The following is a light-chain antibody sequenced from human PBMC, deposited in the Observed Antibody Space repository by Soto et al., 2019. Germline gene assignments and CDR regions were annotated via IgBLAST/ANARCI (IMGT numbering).Light chain of an antibody. Sequence: EVGRTQSPANQYVYPGERVTLSCRASPSVSNNLVWYQQKPGQAPRLLMYGSSIRATGIPARFSGSGSGTEFTLTISSLQSEDFAVYYCQQHSNWPPITFGQGTRLEIK. V-gene: IGKV3-15*01. CDR1: PSVSNN. CDR2: GSS. CDR3: QQHSNWPPIT. J-gene: IGKJ5*01.